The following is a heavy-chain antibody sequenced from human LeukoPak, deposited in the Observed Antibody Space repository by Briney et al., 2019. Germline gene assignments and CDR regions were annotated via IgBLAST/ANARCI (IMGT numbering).Heavy chain of an antibody. CDR1: GGSFSGYY. J-gene: IGHJ4*02. V-gene: IGHV4-34*01. CDR3: ARGELELPDY. Sequence: SETLSLTCAVYGGSFSGYYWSWIRQPPGKGLEWIGEINHSGSTNHNPSLKSRVTISVDTSKNQFSLKLSSVTAADTAVYYCARGELELPDYWGQGTLVTVSS. D-gene: IGHD1-7*01. CDR2: INHSGST.